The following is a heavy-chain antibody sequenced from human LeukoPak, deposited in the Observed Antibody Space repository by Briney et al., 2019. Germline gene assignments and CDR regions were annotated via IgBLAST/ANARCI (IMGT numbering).Heavy chain of an antibody. CDR3: AKDSSMVRGDYDYFDY. CDR1: GFTFSDYV. D-gene: IGHD3-10*01. J-gene: IGHJ4*02. V-gene: IGHV3-23*01. Sequence: PGGSLSLSCAASGFTFSDYVMGWGRQAPGKGLEWVSGISGSGDRTYYADSVKGRFTISRDNSKNTMYLQMNSLRAEDTAVYYCAKDSSMVRGDYDYFDYWGQGTLVTVSS. CDR2: ISGSGDRT.